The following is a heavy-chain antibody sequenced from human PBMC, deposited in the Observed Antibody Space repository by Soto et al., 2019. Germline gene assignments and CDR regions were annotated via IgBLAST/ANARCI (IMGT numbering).Heavy chain of an antibody. CDR2: IYATWTT. V-gene: IGHV4-4*07. D-gene: IGHD1-1*01. CDR3: VRDGTKTLRDWFDP. Sequence: SETLSLTCTVSGASISGFYWSWIRKSVGKGLEWIGRIYATWTTDYNPSLKSRVMMSVDTSKKQFSLKLRSVPAADTAVYYCVRDGTKTLRDWFDPWGQGISVTVS. J-gene: IGHJ5*02. CDR1: GASISGFY.